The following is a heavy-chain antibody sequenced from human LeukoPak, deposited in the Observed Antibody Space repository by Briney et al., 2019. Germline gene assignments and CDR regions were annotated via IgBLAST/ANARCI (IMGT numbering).Heavy chain of an antibody. CDR3: ARLWGSVSGYFDY. CDR1: GYTFRSHG. J-gene: IGHJ4*02. Sequence: PGRSLRLSCAVSGYTFRSHGMHWVRQAPGKGLEWVAAIWYDGSDKYYADSVKGRFTISRDNSKNMLYLQMDSLRAEDTALYYCARLWGSVSGYFDYWGQGTLVTVSS. CDR2: IWYDGSDK. V-gene: IGHV3-33*01. D-gene: IGHD2-21*01.